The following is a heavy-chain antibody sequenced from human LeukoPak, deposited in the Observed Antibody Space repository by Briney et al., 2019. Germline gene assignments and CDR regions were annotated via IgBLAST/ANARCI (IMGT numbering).Heavy chain of an antibody. CDR2: INHKTGGT. CDR3: ARDRSWYAQPGY. Sequence: EASVKLSCTASGYTFTNFNIDWVCQAPGQGLGWMGGINHKTGGTSYALNFKGRVTLTRDTSITTAFMELSSLTSDDTAVYFCARDRSWYAQPGYWGQGTLVSVPS. V-gene: IGHV1-2*02. CDR1: GYTFTNFN. J-gene: IGHJ4*02. D-gene: IGHD6-13*01.